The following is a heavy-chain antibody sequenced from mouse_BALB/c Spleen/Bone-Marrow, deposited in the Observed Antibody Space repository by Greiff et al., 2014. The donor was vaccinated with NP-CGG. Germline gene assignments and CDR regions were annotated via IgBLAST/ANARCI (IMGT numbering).Heavy chain of an antibody. CDR3: AGELRFGY. CDR1: GYTFTDYV. V-gene: IGHV1-77*01. Sequence: VQLQQSGPELVKPGASVKMSCKASGYTFTDYVISWVKQRTGQGLEWIREIYPGSGSIYYNEKFKGKATLTADKSSNTAYMQLSSLTSEDSAVYFCAGELRFGYWGQGTLVTVSA. J-gene: IGHJ3*01. CDR2: IYPGSGSI.